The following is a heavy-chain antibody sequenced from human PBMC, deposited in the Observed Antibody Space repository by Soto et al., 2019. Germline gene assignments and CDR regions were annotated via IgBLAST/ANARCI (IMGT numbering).Heavy chain of an antibody. Sequence: QVQLQESGPGLVKSSETLSLTCTVSGGSISPYYWSWIRQSPGKGLEWIGYISYSGNPYYSPSLKSRVIMSLDTSRNQITLKVASATAADTVVYFCARGVGSSPPRYWGQGTLVSVSS. CDR2: ISYSGNP. J-gene: IGHJ4*02. CDR1: GGSISPYY. V-gene: IGHV4-59*01. D-gene: IGHD1-26*01. CDR3: ARGVGSSPPRY.